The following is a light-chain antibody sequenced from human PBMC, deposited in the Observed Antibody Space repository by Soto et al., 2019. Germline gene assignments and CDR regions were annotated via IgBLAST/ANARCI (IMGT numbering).Light chain of an antibody. V-gene: IGKV3-20*01. J-gene: IGKJ4*01. CDR2: GAS. CDR1: QSVSSSY. Sequence: EIVLTQSPGTLSLSPGERATLSCRASQSVSSSYFAWYQQKPGQAPRLFIYGASSRGTGIPDRFSGSGSGTDFTLTISRLEPEDFAVYYCQQYGSSPTFGGGTKVEIK. CDR3: QQYGSSPT.